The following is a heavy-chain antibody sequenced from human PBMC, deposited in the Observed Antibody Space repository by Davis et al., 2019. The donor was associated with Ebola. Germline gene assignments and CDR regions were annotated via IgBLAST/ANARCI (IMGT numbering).Heavy chain of an antibody. CDR2: IYYSGST. V-gene: IGHV4-28*01. J-gene: IGHJ4*02. CDR1: GYSISSSNW. Sequence: MPSETLSLTCAVSGYSISSSNWWGWIRQPPGKGLEWIGYIYYSGSTYYNPSLKSRVTMSVDTSKNQFSLKLSSVTAVDTAVYYCARSRGFGRPIDYWGQGTLVTVSS. CDR3: ARSRGFGRPIDY. D-gene: IGHD3-10*01.